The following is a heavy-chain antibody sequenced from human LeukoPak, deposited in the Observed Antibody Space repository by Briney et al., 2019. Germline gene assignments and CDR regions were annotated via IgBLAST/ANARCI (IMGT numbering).Heavy chain of an antibody. CDR1: GFTFSSYA. CDR3: AKVPLGDYLYYFDY. CDR2: ISGSGGST. J-gene: IGHJ4*02. D-gene: IGHD4-17*01. Sequence: GGSLRLSCAASGFTFSSYAMSWVRQAPGKGLEWVSAISGSGGSTYYADSVKGRFTISRANSKNTLYLQMNSLRAEDTAVYYCAKVPLGDYLYYFDYWGQGTLVTVSS. V-gene: IGHV3-23*01.